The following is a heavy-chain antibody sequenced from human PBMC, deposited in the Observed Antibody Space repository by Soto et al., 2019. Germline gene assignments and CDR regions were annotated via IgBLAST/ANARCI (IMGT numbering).Heavy chain of an antibody. CDR2: IYWDDDK. D-gene: IGHD4-17*01. J-gene: IGHJ4*02. Sequence: QITLKESGRTLVKPTQTLTLTCTFTGFSLSSSGVGVGWIRQPPGKALEWLALIYWDDDKGYSPSLKSRLTITKDTSKNQVVLTMTNIDPVDTATYYCGHMDTTVTRRWGQGILVTVSS. V-gene: IGHV2-5*02. CDR3: GHMDTTVTRR. CDR1: GFSLSSSGVG.